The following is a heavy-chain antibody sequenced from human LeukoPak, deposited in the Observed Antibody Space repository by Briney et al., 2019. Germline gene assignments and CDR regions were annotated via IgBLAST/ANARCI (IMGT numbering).Heavy chain of an antibody. CDR2: ISGSGGST. Sequence: PGGSLRLSCAASGFTFSSYAMSWVRQAPGKGLEWVSAISGSGGSTYYADSLKGRFTISRDNSKNTPYLQMNSLKAEDTGVYYCAKVGGTTRRFDPWGQGTLVTVSS. J-gene: IGHJ5*02. V-gene: IGHV3-23*01. CDR1: GFTFSSYA. CDR3: AKVGGTTRRFDP. D-gene: IGHD1-26*01.